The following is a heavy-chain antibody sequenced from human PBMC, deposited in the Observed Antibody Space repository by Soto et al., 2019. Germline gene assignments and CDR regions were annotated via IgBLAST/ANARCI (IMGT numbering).Heavy chain of an antibody. J-gene: IGHJ4*02. V-gene: IGHV3-30*18. CDR2: ISYDGSNK. CDR1: GFTFSSYG. Sequence: QVQLVESGGGVVQPGRSLRLSCAASGFTFSSYGMHWVRQAPGTGLEWVAVISYDGSNKYYADSVKGRFTISRDNSKNTLYLQMNSLRAEDTAVYYCAKEWVYDSSGWSFDYWGQGTLVTASS. D-gene: IGHD3-22*01. CDR3: AKEWVYDSSGWSFDY.